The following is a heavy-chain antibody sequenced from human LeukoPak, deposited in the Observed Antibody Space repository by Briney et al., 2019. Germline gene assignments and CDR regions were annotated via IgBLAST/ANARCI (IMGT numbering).Heavy chain of an antibody. CDR1: GYTFTTNA. V-gene: IGHV1-18*01. Sequence: AASVKVSCTASGYTFTTNAINWVRQAPGQGLEWMGWISAYNGNTNYAQKLQGRVTMTTDTSTSTAYMELRSLRSDDTAVYYCARDKGRIGYSGYEGWDYWGQGTLVTVSS. CDR2: ISAYNGNT. CDR3: ARDKGRIGYSGYEGWDY. J-gene: IGHJ4*02. D-gene: IGHD5-12*01.